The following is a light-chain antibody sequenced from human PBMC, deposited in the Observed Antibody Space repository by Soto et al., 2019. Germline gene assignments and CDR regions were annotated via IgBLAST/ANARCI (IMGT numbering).Light chain of an antibody. Sequence: AIQLTQCPSSLSASVGDRVTITCRASQGIRSALGWYQQKPGKVPKLLIYAASTLQSGVPSRFSGSGFGTDFTLTINSLQPEDFATYYCLLDYAYFWAFGQGTKVEVK. CDR2: AAS. V-gene: IGKV1-6*01. CDR1: QGIRSA. J-gene: IGKJ1*01. CDR3: LLDYAYFWA.